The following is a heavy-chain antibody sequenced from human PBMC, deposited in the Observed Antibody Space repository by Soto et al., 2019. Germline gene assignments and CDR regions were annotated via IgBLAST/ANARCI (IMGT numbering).Heavy chain of an antibody. CDR2: IYHSGST. CDR3: ASVRGGYYYAMDV. Sequence: QVQLQESGPGLVKPSGTLSLTCAVSGGSISSSNWWSWVRQPPGKGLEWIGEIYHSGSTNYNPSLTSRVTISVDQSKNQFSLKLSSVTAADTAVYYCASVRGGYYYAMDVWGQGTTVTVSS. V-gene: IGHV4-4*02. D-gene: IGHD3-10*02. CDR1: GGSISSSNW. J-gene: IGHJ6*02.